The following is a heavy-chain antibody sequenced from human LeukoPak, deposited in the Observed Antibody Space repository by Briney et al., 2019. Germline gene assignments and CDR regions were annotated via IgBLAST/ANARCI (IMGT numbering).Heavy chain of an antibody. Sequence: SETLSLTGTVSGGSISSYYWSWIRQPPGKGLEWIGYIYYSGSTNYNPSLKSRVTISVDTSKNQLSLKLSSVTAADTAVYYCARHMSSSGWNNWFDPWGQGTLVTVSS. CDR2: IYYSGST. D-gene: IGHD6-19*01. J-gene: IGHJ5*02. CDR3: ARHMSSSGWNNWFDP. CDR1: GGSISSYY. V-gene: IGHV4-59*08.